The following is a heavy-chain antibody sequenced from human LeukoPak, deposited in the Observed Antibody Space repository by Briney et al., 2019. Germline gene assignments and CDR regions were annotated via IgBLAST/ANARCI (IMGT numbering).Heavy chain of an antibody. CDR1: GGSFSGYY. CDR3: ARGRHYYYDSSGYRI. CDR2: INRSGST. D-gene: IGHD3-22*01. J-gene: IGHJ3*02. Sequence: SETLSLTCAVYGGSFSGYYWSWIRQPPGKGLEWIGEINRSGSTNYNPSLKSRVTISVDTSKNQFSLKLSSVTAADTAVYYCARGRHYYYDSSGYRIWGQGTMVTVSS. V-gene: IGHV4-34*01.